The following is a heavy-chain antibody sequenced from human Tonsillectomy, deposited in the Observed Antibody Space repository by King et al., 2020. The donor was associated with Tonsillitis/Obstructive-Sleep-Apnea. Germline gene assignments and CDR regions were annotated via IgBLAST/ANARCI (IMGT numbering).Heavy chain of an antibody. Sequence: QLQESGPRLVKPFETLSLTCTVSGGSLSRSSYYWGWIRQPPGQGLEWIGGIYFRGSTYYNPSLKIRFTISVDTSKNQFSLKLSSVTAADTAVYYCARQRDSSSPPRGVFDIWGQGTMVTVSS. J-gene: IGHJ3*02. CDR2: IYFRGST. CDR1: GGSLSRSSYY. D-gene: IGHD6-6*01. CDR3: ARQRDSSSPPRGVFDI. V-gene: IGHV4-39*01.